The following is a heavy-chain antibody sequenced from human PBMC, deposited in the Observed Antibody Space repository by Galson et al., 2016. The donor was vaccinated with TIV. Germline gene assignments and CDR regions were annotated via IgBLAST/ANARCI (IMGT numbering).Heavy chain of an antibody. V-gene: IGHV2-5*02. CDR2: IYWDDDK. J-gene: IGHJ6*03. Sequence: PALVKPTQTLTLTCSFSGFSLNTSGVSVGWVRQSPRKTLVWLALIYWDDDKRYNPSLKTRLSITKDASKNHVVLRMTSIAPLDTATYYCAPRRHTYYHYIDVWGNGTTVTVSS. CDR3: APRRHTYYHYIDV. CDR1: GFSLNTSGVS.